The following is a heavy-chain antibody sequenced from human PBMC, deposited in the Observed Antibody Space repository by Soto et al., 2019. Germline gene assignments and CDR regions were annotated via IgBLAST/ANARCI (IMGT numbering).Heavy chain of an antibody. CDR1: GGSISSSSYY. J-gene: IGHJ4*02. CDR2: IYYSGST. CDR3: ARHQDQPLLFDY. V-gene: IGHV4-39*01. Sequence: SETLSLTCTVSGGSISSSSYYWGWIRQPPGKGLEWIGSIYYSGSTYYNPSLKSRVTISVDTSKNQFSLKLSSVTAADTAVYYCARHQDQPLLFDYWGQGTLVTVSS. D-gene: IGHD2-2*01.